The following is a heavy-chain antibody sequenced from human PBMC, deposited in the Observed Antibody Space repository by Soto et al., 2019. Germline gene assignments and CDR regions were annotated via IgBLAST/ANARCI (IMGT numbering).Heavy chain of an antibody. D-gene: IGHD3-22*01. CDR3: ATEGKDTSGHYKKYFED. Sequence: QVQLVQSGAEVEKPGSSVTVACTASGGTFGSYAFNWVRQAPGQGFEWMGGIIPMSGTTAYAQKFHGRLTTNADESTSTVYMELSSLSSEDTAIYYCATEGKDTSGHYKKYFEDWGQGTLVTVSS. CDR2: IIPMSGTT. J-gene: IGHJ4*02. V-gene: IGHV1-69*01. CDR1: GGTFGSYA.